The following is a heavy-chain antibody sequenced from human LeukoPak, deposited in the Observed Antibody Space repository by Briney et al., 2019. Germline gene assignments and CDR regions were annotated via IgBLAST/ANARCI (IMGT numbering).Heavy chain of an antibody. D-gene: IGHD2-2*01. CDR1: GYTFTGYY. Sequence: ASVKVSCKASGYTFTGYYMHWVRQPPGQGLEWMGFMVPSSGVSHYSQKFQDRVTMTRDTSTSTAYLELSGLTSDDTAVYYCSTEDKYCTSTTCGDFWGQGTLVTVSS. CDR3: STEDKYCTSTTCGDF. CDR2: MVPSSGVS. J-gene: IGHJ4*02. V-gene: IGHV1-2*02.